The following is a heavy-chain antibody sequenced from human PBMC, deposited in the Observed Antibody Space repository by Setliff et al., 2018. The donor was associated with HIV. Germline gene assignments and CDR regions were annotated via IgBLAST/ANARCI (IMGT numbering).Heavy chain of an antibody. J-gene: IGHJ4*02. CDR2: INPLFGTT. V-gene: IGHV1-69*05. CDR1: GDTFSNYA. D-gene: IGHD2-8*01. Sequence: SVKVSCKASGDTFSNYAITWVRQAPGQGLEWMGGINPLFGTTNYAHNFQGRLTITTDQIMSTAYMELTSLRSEDTAVYYCASGSGYCNKGDCYIGVHRTPDKYYFDSWGQGTLVTVSS. CDR3: ASGSGYCNKGDCYIGVHRTPDKYYFDS.